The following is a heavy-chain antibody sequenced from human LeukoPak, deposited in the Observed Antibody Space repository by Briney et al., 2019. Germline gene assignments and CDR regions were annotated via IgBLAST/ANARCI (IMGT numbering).Heavy chain of an antibody. Sequence: ASVKVSCKASGYTFTSNGISWVRQAAGQWLEWIGWISAYNGNTNYAQKRQGRVTMPTDTSTSTAYMEMRRLRSDDTAVYYCASASSPYYYYGMGVWGQGTTVTVSS. D-gene: IGHD2-2*01. CDR2: ISAYNGNT. V-gene: IGHV1-18*01. J-gene: IGHJ6*02. CDR1: GYTFTSNG. CDR3: ASASSPYYYYGMGV.